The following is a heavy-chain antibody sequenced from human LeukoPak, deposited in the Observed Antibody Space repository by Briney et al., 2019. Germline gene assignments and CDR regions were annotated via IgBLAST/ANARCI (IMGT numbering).Heavy chain of an antibody. CDR2: ISAYNGNT. CDR1: DYTFTSYG. CDR3: ARTLYYYGSGSCEDY. J-gene: IGHJ4*02. D-gene: IGHD3-10*01. Sequence: ASVKVSCKASDYTFTSYGISWVRQAPGQGLEWMGWISAYNGNTNYAQKLQGRVTMTTDTSTSTAYMELRSLRSDDTAVYYCARTLYYYGSGSCEDYWGQGTLVTVSS. V-gene: IGHV1-18*01.